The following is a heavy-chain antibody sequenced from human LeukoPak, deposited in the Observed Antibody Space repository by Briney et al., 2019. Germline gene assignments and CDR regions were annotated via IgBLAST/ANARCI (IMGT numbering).Heavy chain of an antibody. CDR3: ARGGDIGEGMDV. CDR1: GFTFSSYA. Sequence: PGRSLRLSCAASGFTFSSYAMHWVRQAPGKGLEWVAVISYDGSNKYYADSVKGRFTISRDNSKNTLYLQMNSLRAEDTAVYYCARGGDIGEGMDVWGQGTTVTVSS. D-gene: IGHD5-12*01. J-gene: IGHJ6*02. CDR2: ISYDGSNK. V-gene: IGHV3-30*04.